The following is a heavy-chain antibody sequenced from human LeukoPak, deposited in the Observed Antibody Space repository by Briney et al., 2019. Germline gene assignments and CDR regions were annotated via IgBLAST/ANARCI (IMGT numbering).Heavy chain of an antibody. Sequence: GESLKISCETSGYSFTTYWIGWVRQMPGKGLEWMGIFYPGDSDTRYSPSFQGQVTISADKSISTAYLQWSSLKASDTAMYYCASEGRGYSGYDSSWGQGTLVTVSS. J-gene: IGHJ4*02. D-gene: IGHD5-12*01. CDR3: ASEGRGYSGYDSS. CDR2: FYPGDSDT. CDR1: GYSFTTYW. V-gene: IGHV5-51*01.